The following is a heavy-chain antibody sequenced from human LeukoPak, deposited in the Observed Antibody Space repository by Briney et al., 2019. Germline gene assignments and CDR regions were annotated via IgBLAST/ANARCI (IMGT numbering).Heavy chain of an antibody. CDR1: GFTVSSNY. J-gene: IGHJ4*02. Sequence: QTGGSLRLSCAASGFTVSSNYMSWVRQAPGKGLEWVSVIYSGGSTYYADSVKGRFTISRDNSKNTLYLQMNSLRAEDTAVYYCARAAAGSYGVYWGQGTLVTVSS. CDR2: IYSGGST. D-gene: IGHD6-13*01. V-gene: IGHV3-53*01. CDR3: ARAAAGSYGVY.